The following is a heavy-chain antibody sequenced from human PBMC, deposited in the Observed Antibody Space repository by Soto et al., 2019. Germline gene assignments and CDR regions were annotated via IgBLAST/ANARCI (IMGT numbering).Heavy chain of an antibody. D-gene: IGHD1-1*01. CDR3: AKEFGWELQLSHPYYNSGMDV. CDR2: MSFDGSNK. J-gene: IGHJ6*02. CDR1: GFTFRSYG. V-gene: IGHV3-30*18. Sequence: ESGGGVVQPGRSLRLSCAASGFTFRSYGMHWVRQAPGKGLEWVALMSFDGSNKYYADSVRGRFTFSSDNSKSTLYLQMDILRPEDTAVYYCAKEFGWELQLSHPYYNSGMDVWGQGTTVTVSS.